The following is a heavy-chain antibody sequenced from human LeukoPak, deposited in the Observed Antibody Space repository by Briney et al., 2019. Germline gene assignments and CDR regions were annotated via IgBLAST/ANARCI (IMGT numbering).Heavy chain of an antibody. D-gene: IGHD2-2*01. CDR3: ARARYCSSTSCYAFDY. CDR2: IWYDGSNK. J-gene: IGHJ4*02. Sequence: PGGSLRLSCAASGFTFSSYGMHWVRQAPGKGLEWVAVIWYDGSNKYYADSVKGRFTISRDNSKNTLYLQMNSLKTEDTAVYYCARARYCSSTSCYAFDYWGQGTLVTVSS. CDR1: GFTFSSYG. V-gene: IGHV3-33*01.